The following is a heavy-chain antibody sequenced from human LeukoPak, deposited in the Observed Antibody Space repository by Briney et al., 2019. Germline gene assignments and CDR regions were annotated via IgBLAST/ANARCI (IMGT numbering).Heavy chain of an antibody. CDR1: VGSISNYD. CDR3: ARSGGYSSPQNY. D-gene: IGHD6-19*01. J-gene: IGHJ4*02. Sequence: SESLSLTCAVPVGSISNYDWSWIRQPPWKGLEWIGYIYYSGTTNYNPSLKSRVTISVDTSKSQFSLKLNSVTAADTAVYYCARSGGYSSPQNYWGQGTLVTVSS. V-gene: IGHV4-59*01. CDR2: IYYSGTT.